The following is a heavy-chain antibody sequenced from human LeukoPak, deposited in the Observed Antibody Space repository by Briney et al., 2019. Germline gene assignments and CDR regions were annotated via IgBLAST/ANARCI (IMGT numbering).Heavy chain of an antibody. J-gene: IGHJ4*02. CDR1: GFTFSSYA. Sequence: GGSLRLSCAASGFTFSSYAMHWVRQAPGKGLEWVAVISYDGSNKYYADSVKGRFTISKDNSKNTLYLQMNSLRAEDTAVYYCARGDLAGTFGGVIGSAFDYWGQGTLVTVSS. D-gene: IGHD3-16*02. CDR2: ISYDGSNK. CDR3: ARGDLAGTFGGVIGSAFDY. V-gene: IGHV3-30-3*01.